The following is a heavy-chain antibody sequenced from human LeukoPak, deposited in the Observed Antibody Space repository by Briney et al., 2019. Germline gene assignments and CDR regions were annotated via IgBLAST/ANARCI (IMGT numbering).Heavy chain of an antibody. V-gene: IGHV3-53*01. CDR2: LYSAGAT. D-gene: IGHD3-10*01. CDR3: ASGEVGVRKYYSDPFHH. CDR1: GFTVSSNY. Sequence: PGGSLRLSCAVSGFTVSSNYMSWVRQAPGKGLEWASILYSAGATYYADSVRGRFTIARDNSKNTVFLQMNSLRAEDTAVYYCASGEVGVRKYYSDPFHHWGQGTLVTVSS. J-gene: IGHJ4*02.